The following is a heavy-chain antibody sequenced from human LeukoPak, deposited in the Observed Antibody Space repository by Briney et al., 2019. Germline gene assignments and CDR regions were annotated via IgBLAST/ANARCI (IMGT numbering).Heavy chain of an antibody. V-gene: IGHV1-2*02. Sequence: ASVKVSCKASGYTFTSYDINWVRQASGQGLEWMGWINPNSGGTNYAQKFQGRVTMTRDTSISTAYMELSRLRSDDTAVYYCARSGSLSYNWFDPWGQGTLVTVSS. J-gene: IGHJ5*02. CDR1: GYTFTSYD. CDR3: ARSGSLSYNWFDP. D-gene: IGHD6-6*01. CDR2: INPNSGGT.